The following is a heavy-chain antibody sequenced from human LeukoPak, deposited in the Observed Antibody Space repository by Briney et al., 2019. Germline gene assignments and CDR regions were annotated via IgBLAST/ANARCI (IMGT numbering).Heavy chain of an antibody. CDR2: IYYSGST. Sequence: SETLSLTCTVSGGSISSSSYYWGWIRQPPGKELEWIGSIYYSGSTYYNPSLKSRVTISVDTSKNQFSLKLSSVTAADTAVYYCARDTVRWLPGEGVYYYYGMDVWGQGTTVTVSS. J-gene: IGHJ6*02. CDR1: GGSISSSSYY. D-gene: IGHD5-24*01. CDR3: ARDTVRWLPGEGVYYYYGMDV. V-gene: IGHV4-39*07.